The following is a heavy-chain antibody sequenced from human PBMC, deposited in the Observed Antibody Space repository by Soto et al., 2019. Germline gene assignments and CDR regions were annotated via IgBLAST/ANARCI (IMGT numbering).Heavy chain of an antibody. D-gene: IGHD6-13*01. J-gene: IGHJ3*02. CDR3: ARAGLPARIAAAGDAFDI. CDR1: GGTFSSYA. Sequence: ASVKVSCKASGGTFSSYAISWVRQAPGQGLEWMGGIIPIFGIANYAQKFQGRVTITADKSTSTAYMELSSLRSEDTAVYYCARAGLPARIAAAGDAFDIWGQGTMVTVSS. CDR2: IIPIFGIA. V-gene: IGHV1-69*10.